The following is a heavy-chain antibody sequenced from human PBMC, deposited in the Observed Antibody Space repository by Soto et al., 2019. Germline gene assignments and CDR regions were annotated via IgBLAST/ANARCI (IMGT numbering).Heavy chain of an antibody. Sequence: GSLRLSCAASGFTFSSYAMSWVRQAPGKGLEWVSAISGSGGSTYYADSVKGRFTISRDNSKNTLYLQMNSLRAEDTAVYYCAKARYYDILPGYSYWGQGTLVTVSS. J-gene: IGHJ4*02. CDR1: GFTFSSYA. CDR3: AKARYYDILPGYSY. V-gene: IGHV3-23*01. CDR2: ISGSGGST. D-gene: IGHD3-9*01.